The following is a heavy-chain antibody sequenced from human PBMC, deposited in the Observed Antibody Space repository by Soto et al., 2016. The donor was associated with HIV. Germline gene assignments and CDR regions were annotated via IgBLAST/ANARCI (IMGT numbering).Heavy chain of an antibody. Sequence: QVQLQQWGAGLLKPSETLSLTCAVYGGSFSGYYWSWIRQPPGKGLEWIGEINHSGSTNYNPSLKSRVTISVDTSKNQFSLKLSSVTAADTAVYYCARPALGRRGIAAKVVRSYMDVWGKGTRVIVSS. J-gene: IGHJ6*03. D-gene: IGHD6-13*01. CDR1: GGSFSGYY. CDR2: INHSGST. CDR3: ARPALGRRGIAAKVVRSYMDV. V-gene: IGHV4-34*01.